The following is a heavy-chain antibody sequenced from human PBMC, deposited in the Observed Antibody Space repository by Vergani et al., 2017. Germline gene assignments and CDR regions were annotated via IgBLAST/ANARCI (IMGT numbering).Heavy chain of an antibody. J-gene: IGHJ4*02. CDR3: VKDAGSYENFFDS. Sequence: EVQLLESGGSLKQPGGSVRLSCAASGFTFSTYAMHWVRQAPAKGLEWVSALTGGGGSTYYADSFKGRFIISRYNSRDTLYLQMNSLRPEETATYYCVKDAGSYENFFDSWGQETLVTVSS. D-gene: IGHD1-26*01. CDR2: LTGGGGST. V-gene: IGHV3-23*01. CDR1: GFTFSTYA.